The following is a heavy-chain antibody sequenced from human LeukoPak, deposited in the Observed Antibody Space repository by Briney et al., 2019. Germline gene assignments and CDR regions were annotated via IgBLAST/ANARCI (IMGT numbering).Heavy chain of an antibody. J-gene: IGHJ3*01. D-gene: IGHD2-2*01. CDR3: ATEGKKQLLQGDAFDV. V-gene: IGHV1-24*01. CDR1: GYTLAELS. CDR2: SNLDHGET. Sequence: GASVKVSCKVSGYTLAELSIHWVRQAPGKGLEWMGGSNLDHGETVYAPNFQGRVTMTEETSTGTAYMEVSSLRSDDTAVYYCATEGKKQLLQGDAFDVWGQGTTVTVSS.